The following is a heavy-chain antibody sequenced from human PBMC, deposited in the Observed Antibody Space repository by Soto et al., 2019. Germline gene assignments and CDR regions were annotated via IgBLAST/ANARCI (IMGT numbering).Heavy chain of an antibody. D-gene: IGHD2-2*01. Sequence: LSLTCTVSGGSISSYYWSWIRQPPGKGLEWIGNIYYSVRNNYNPSLKSRVTISVDTSNNQFSLRLNSVTAADTAVYYCASSTTSLGHYYGMDVWGQGTTVTVSS. V-gene: IGHV4-59*01. CDR3: ASSTTSLGHYYGMDV. J-gene: IGHJ6*02. CDR1: GGSISSYY. CDR2: IYYSVRN.